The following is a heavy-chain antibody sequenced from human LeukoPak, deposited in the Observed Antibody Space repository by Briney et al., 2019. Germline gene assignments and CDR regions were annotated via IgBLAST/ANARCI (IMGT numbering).Heavy chain of an antibody. CDR1: GGTFSSYA. CDR2: ISAYSGDT. J-gene: IGHJ6*02. V-gene: IGHV1-18*01. D-gene: IGHD2-15*01. Sequence: ASVKVSCKASGGTFSSYAISWCRKPPEQGLEGMEWISAYSGDTNYAQKLEGRATMTSDTSTSTAYMELWSLSSDDTAVYYCGRGPKAGGPHHDMDVWGRGTTVTVSS. CDR3: GRGPKAGGPHHDMDV.